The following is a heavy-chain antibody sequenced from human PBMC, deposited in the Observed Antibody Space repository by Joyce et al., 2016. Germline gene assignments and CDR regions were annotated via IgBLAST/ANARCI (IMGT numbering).Heavy chain of an antibody. V-gene: IGHV3-23*01. CDR1: GFTFSSYA. CDR2: NSGSGRFT. D-gene: IGHD3-10*01. Sequence: EVHLLESGGGLVQPGGSLRLSCATSGFTFSSYAVSWVRQAPVKGLDGVSSNSGSGRFTFYADSVKGQFTISRDFSRNTLYLQMNGLRAEDTAVYYCARDKARGVTRNLGPAPHESLDYWGQGTLVTVSS. CDR3: ARDKARGVTRNLGPAPHESLDY. J-gene: IGHJ4*02.